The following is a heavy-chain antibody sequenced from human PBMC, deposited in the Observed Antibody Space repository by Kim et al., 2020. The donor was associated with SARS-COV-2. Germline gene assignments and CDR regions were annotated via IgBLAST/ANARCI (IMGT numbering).Heavy chain of an antibody. CDR1: GDSISSSSYY. V-gene: IGHV4-39*07. D-gene: IGHD6-13*01. CDR2: IYYSGST. CDR3: ARLAPDMAAAGSYYFDY. Sequence: SETLSLTCTVSGDSISSSSYYWGWIRHPPGTGLEWIGTIYYSGSTYYNPSLKSRVTISGDTSKNEFSLKLSSVTAADTAVYYCARLAPDMAAAGSYYFDYWGQGTLVTVSS. J-gene: IGHJ4*02.